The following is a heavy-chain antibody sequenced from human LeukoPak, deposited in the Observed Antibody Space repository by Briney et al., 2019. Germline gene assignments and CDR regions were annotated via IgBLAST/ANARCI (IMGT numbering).Heavy chain of an antibody. CDR1: GFTFSSYA. CDR3: AKDENYGGNLYYFDY. Sequence: GGSLRLSCATSGFTFSSYAMSWVRQAPGKGLEWVSAINGSGGSTYYADSVKGRFTISRDNSKNTLYLQMNSLRAEDTAVYYCAKDENYGGNLYYFDYWGQGTLVTVSS. V-gene: IGHV3-23*01. J-gene: IGHJ4*02. CDR2: INGSGGST. D-gene: IGHD4-23*01.